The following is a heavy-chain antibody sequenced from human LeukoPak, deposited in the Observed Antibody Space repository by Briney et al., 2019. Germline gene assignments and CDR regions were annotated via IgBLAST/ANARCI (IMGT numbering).Heavy chain of an antibody. CDR1: GFTFSSHG. CDR2: VWLDGSNK. CDR3: ARDVQAISGHVDH. Sequence: PGGSLRLSCAATGFTFSSHGMHWVRQAPGKGLEWVAVVWLDGSNKYYGDSVKGRFTISRDNSKNTLYLEMNSLRAEDTAVYYCARDVQAISGHVDHWGQGTLVTVSS. V-gene: IGHV3-33*01. J-gene: IGHJ4*02. D-gene: IGHD5-12*01.